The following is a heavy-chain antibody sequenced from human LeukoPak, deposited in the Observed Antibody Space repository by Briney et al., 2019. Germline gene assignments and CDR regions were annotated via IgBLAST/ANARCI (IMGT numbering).Heavy chain of an antibody. J-gene: IGHJ4*02. V-gene: IGHV4-31*03. Sequence: SQTLSLICTVSGGSISSGGYYWSWIRQHPGKGLEWIGYIYYSGSTYYNPSLKSRVTISVDTSKNQFSLKLSSVTAADTAVYYCARDKYSSGWYGFDYWGQGTLVTVSS. CDR2: IYYSGST. CDR3: ARDKYSSGWYGFDY. D-gene: IGHD6-19*01. CDR1: GGSISSGGYY.